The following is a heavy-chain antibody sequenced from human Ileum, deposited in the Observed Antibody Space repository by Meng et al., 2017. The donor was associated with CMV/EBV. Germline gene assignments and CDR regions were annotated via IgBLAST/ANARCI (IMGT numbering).Heavy chain of an antibody. D-gene: IGHD6-13*01. Sequence: GGSLRLSCAASGFSFSSYAMTWVRQAPGKGLEWVSIVYGADSSTYYADSVKGRFTISRDNSKNMLSLEMNSLRAEDTAVYYCTKGGVYSSSWGDYWGQGTLVTVSS. CDR1: GFSFSSYA. J-gene: IGHJ4*02. CDR2: VYGADSST. V-gene: IGHV3-23*03. CDR3: TKGGVYSSSWGDY.